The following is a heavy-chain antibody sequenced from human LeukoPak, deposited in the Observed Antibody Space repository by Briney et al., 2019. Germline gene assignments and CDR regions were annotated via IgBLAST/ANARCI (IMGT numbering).Heavy chain of an antibody. J-gene: IGHJ6*03. V-gene: IGHV3-66*02. CDR1: GFTVSSNY. CDR3: ARVVYIWNYPHYRDV. D-gene: IGHD1-7*01. CDR2: IYSSGTT. Sequence: PGGSLRLSCAASGFTVSSNYMSWVRQAPGKGLEWVSVIYSSGTTYYADSVKGRFTISRDNSKNTLYVQMNSLRPEDTAVYYCARVVYIWNYPHYRDVWGKGTRVTVSS.